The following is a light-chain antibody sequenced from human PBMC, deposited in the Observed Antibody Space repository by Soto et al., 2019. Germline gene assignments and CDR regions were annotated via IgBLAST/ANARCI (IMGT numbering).Light chain of an antibody. CDR2: EVS. J-gene: IGLJ1*01. Sequence: QSALTQPPSASGSPGQSVTISCTGTSSDVGGYNYVSWYQQHPGKAPKLMIYEVSKRPSGVPDRFSGSKSGNTASLTVSGLQAEDEADYYCSSYAGSNTRYVFGTGTQVTVL. V-gene: IGLV2-8*01. CDR3: SSYAGSNTRYV. CDR1: SSDVGGYNY.